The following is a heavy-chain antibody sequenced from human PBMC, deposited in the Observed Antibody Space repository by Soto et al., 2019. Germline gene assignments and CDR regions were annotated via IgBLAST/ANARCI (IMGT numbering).Heavy chain of an antibody. D-gene: IGHD2-15*01. CDR1: GFKFSNYA. Sequence: GGSLRLSCAASGFKFSNYAMTWVRQAPGKGLEWVSAISGSGGTTHHAEPVKGRFTISRDNYKNTLYVQMNSLRAEDTAVYYCAKVLGDYCSGGSCYTTEYYYYTMDVWGQGTTVTVSS. CDR2: ISGSGGTT. J-gene: IGHJ6*02. CDR3: AKVLGDYCSGGSCYTTEYYYYTMDV. V-gene: IGHV3-23*01.